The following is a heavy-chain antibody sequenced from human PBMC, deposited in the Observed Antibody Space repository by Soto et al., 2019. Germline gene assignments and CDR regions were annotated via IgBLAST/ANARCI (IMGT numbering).Heavy chain of an antibody. CDR3: ARDVVWYSGYVGVAGAYYYGMDV. CDR2: IYYSGST. V-gene: IGHV4-30-4*01. Sequence: PSETLSLTCTVSGGSISSGDYYWSWIRQPPGKGLEWIGYIYYSGSTYYNPSLKSRVTISVDTPKNQFSLKLSSVTAADTAVYYCARDVVWYSGYVGVAGAYYYGMDVWGQGTTVTVS. D-gene: IGHD5-12*01. J-gene: IGHJ6*02. CDR1: GGSISSGDYY.